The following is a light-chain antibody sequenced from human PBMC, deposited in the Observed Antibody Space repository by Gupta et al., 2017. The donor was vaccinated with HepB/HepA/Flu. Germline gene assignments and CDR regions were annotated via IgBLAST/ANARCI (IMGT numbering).Light chain of an antibody. Sequence: SYELTQPPSVSVSPGQTASITCSGDKLGDKYACWYQQKPGQSPVLVIYQDSKRPSGIPERVYAADSANNATTHIRGAQAMEDDDDYCQESDSSTVVFGGGTKLTVL. J-gene: IGLJ2*01. CDR2: QDS. CDR1: KLGDKY. V-gene: IGLV3-1*01. CDR3: QESDSSTVV.